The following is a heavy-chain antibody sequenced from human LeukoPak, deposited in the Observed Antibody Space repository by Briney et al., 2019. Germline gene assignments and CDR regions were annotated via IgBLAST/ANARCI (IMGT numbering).Heavy chain of an antibody. CDR2: ISYDGSNK. Sequence: GGSLRLSCAASGFTFSSYGMHWVRQAPGKGLEWVAVISYDGSNKYYADSVKGRFTISRDNSKNTLYLQMNSLRAEDTAVYYCAKIGRFGELLYYFDYWGQGTLVTVSS. CDR1: GFTFSSYG. CDR3: AKIGRFGELLYYFDY. J-gene: IGHJ4*02. D-gene: IGHD3-10*01. V-gene: IGHV3-30*18.